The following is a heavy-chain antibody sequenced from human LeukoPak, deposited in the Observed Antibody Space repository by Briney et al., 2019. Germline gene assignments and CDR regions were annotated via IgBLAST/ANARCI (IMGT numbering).Heavy chain of an antibody. CDR1: GFTFSSYG. V-gene: IGHV3-30*18. CDR3: AKDYHDAFDI. CDR2: ISYDGSNK. J-gene: IGHJ3*02. D-gene: IGHD1-14*01. Sequence: GGSLRLSCAASGFTFSSYGMHWVRQAPGKGLEWVAVISYDGSNKYYADSVKGRFTISRDNSKNTLYLQMNSLRAEDTAVYYCAKDYHDAFDIWGQGTMVTVSS.